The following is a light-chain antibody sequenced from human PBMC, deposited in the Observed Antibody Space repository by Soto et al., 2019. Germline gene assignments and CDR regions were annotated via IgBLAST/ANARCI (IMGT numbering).Light chain of an antibody. Sequence: QSALAQPSSVSGSPGQSITISCTGTSTDVDGYNYVSWYQHHSGKAPKLLIYEVTNRPSGISDRFSGSKSVNTASLTISGLQAEDESDYYCGSYSSTDTPFVFGTGTKLTVL. CDR2: EVT. V-gene: IGLV2-14*01. J-gene: IGLJ1*01. CDR3: GSYSSTDTPFV. CDR1: STDVDGYNY.